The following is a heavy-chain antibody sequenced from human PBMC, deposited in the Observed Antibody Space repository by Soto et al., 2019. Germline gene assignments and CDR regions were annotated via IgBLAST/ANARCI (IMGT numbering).Heavy chain of an antibody. D-gene: IGHD4-17*01. V-gene: IGHV3-21*01. CDR1: GFTFSSYS. CDR2: ISSSSSYI. Sequence: SCAASGFTFSSYSMNWVRQAPGKGLEWVSSISSSSSYIYYADSVKGRFTISRDNAKNSLYLQMNSLRAEDTAVYYCARDPETTVTSFDYWGQGTLVTVSS. J-gene: IGHJ4*02. CDR3: ARDPETTVTSFDY.